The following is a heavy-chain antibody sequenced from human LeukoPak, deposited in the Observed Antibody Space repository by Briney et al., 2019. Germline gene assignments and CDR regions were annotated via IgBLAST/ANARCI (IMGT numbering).Heavy chain of an antibody. CDR2: ILDRGST. J-gene: IGHJ2*01. Sequence: PSETLSLTCTVSDDSIRTNHYYWGWIRQPPGKGLEWIGRILDRGSTYYNPSLKSRVTISVDTSRNQFSLNLRSVTAADTAVYYCARSLSGLLAYFDLWGRGTLVTVSS. V-gene: IGHV4-39*07. CDR3: ARSLSGLLAYFDL. D-gene: IGHD1-26*01. CDR1: DDSIRTNHYY.